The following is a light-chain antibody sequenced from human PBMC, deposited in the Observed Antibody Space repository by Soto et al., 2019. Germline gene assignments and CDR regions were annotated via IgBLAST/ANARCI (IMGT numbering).Light chain of an antibody. V-gene: IGLV1-40*01. CDR2: GNS. CDR1: SSNIGAGYD. Sequence: QSVLTQPTSVSGAPGQRVTISCTGSSSNIGAGYDVHWYQQLPGTAPKLLIYGNSNRPSGVPDRFSGSKSGTSASLAITGLQAEDEADYYCQSYDSSLSGSRVFGGGTKL. CDR3: QSYDSSLSGSRV. J-gene: IGLJ2*01.